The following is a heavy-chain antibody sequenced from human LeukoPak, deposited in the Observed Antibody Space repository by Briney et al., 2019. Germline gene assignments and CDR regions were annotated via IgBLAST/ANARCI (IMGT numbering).Heavy chain of an antibody. CDR3: AKDTRSSGLDLPDY. D-gene: IGHD6-19*01. V-gene: IGHV3-30*18. J-gene: IGHJ4*02. CDR2: TSYDGSNK. Sequence: PGGSLRLSCAASGFTFSSYGMHWVRQAPGKGLEWVAVTSYDGSNKYYADSVKGRFTISRDNSKNTLYLQMNSLRAEDTAVYYCAKDTRSSGLDLPDYWGQGTLVTVSS. CDR1: GFTFSSYG.